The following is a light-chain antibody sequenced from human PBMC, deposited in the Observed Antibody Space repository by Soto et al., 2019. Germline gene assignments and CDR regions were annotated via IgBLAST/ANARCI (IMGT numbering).Light chain of an antibody. V-gene: IGKV1-39*01. J-gene: IGKJ1*01. CDR3: HQGYSKRWT. Sequence: DIKMTQSPSSLSASVGDRVTITRRASQTIDNSLNWYQQKPGKAPRLLIYTTSSLYSGVPSRFSVSGSGTEFTLTISRLQPEDFATYFCHQGYSKRWTFGQGTKVDI. CDR2: TTS. CDR1: QTIDNS.